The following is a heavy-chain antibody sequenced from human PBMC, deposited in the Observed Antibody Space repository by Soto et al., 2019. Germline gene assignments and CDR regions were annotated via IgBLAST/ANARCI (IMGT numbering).Heavy chain of an antibody. V-gene: IGHV3-21*02. CDR2: IGGSDTFT. J-gene: IGHJ4*02. D-gene: IGHD3-10*01. CDR3: VRDGSLLGMTR. CDR1: GFTFKNYN. Sequence: EVQLVESGGGLVKPGESLRLSRVASGFTFKNYNMNWVRQAPGKGLERVSSIGGSDTFTYYADSVKGRFTIPRDNAKSSLFLQMNSLRVEDTAVYFCVRDGSLLGMTRWGQGTLVTVSS.